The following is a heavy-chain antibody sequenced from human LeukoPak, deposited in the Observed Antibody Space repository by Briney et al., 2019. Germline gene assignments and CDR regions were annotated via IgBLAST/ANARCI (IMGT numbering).Heavy chain of an antibody. Sequence: PSETLSLTCAVYGGSFSGYYWSWIRQPPGKGLEWIGEINHSGSTNYNPSLKSRVTISVDTSKNQFSLKLSSVTAADTAVYYCARHPLYASGWYGGLAWGQGTLVTVSS. V-gene: IGHV4-34*01. CDR1: GGSFSGYY. CDR3: ARHPLYASGWYGGLA. D-gene: IGHD6-19*01. CDR2: INHSGST. J-gene: IGHJ5*02.